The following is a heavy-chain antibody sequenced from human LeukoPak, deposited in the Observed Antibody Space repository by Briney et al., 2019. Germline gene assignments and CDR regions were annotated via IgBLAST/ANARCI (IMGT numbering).Heavy chain of an antibody. D-gene: IGHD2/OR15-2a*01. CDR1: GFTFSGSA. V-gene: IGHV3-30*04. Sequence: GGSLRLSCAASGFTFSGSALHWVRQAPGKGLEWVAVISYDGSNKYYADSVKGRFTISRDNSKNTLYLQMSSLRAEDTAVYYCARDSGFSGAQRGEFWGQGTLVTVSS. CDR3: ARDSGFSGAQRGEF. CDR2: ISYDGSNK. J-gene: IGHJ4*02.